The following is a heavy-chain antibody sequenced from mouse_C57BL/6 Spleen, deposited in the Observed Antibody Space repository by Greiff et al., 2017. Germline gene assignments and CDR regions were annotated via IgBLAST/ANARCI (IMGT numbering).Heavy chain of an antibody. V-gene: IGHV5-4*01. J-gene: IGHJ2*01. CDR2: ISDGGSYT. CDR3: ARDDYFDY. CDR1: GFTFSSYA. Sequence: EVQRVESGGGLVKPGGSLKLSCAASGFTFSSYAMSWVRQTPEKRLAWVATISDGGSYTYYPDNVKGRFPISRDNAKNNLYLQRSHLKSEDTAKYYCARDDYFDYWGQGTTLTVSS.